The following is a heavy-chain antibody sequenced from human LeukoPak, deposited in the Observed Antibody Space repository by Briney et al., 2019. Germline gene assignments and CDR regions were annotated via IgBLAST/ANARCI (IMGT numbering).Heavy chain of an antibody. Sequence: SETLSLTCAVYGGSFSGYYWSWIRQPPGKGLEWIGEINHSGSTNYNPPLKSRVTISVDTSKNQFSLSLTSVTAADTAVYYCVRDTPGGSHGDYDYWGQGTLVTVSS. CDR3: VRDTPGGSHGDYDY. J-gene: IGHJ4*02. D-gene: IGHD4-17*01. CDR1: GGSFSGYY. CDR2: INHSGST. V-gene: IGHV4-34*01.